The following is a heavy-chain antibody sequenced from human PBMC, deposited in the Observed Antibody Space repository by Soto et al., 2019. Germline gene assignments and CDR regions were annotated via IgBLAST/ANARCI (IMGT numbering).Heavy chain of an antibody. CDR1: GGSISSYY. V-gene: IGHV4-59*08. J-gene: IGHJ5*02. CDR2: IYYSGST. D-gene: IGHD2-2*01. Sequence: SETLSLTCTVSGGSISSYYWSWIRQPPGKGLEWIGYIYYSGSTNYNPSLKSRVTISVDTSKNQFSLKLSSVTAADTAVYYCARRGCSSTSCYSWFDPWGQGTLVTVS. CDR3: ARRGCSSTSCYSWFDP.